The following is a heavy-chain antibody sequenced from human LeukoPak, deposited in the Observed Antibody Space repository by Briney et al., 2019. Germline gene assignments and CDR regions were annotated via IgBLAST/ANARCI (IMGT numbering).Heavy chain of an antibody. CDR3: ARAVAGHYFDY. J-gene: IGHJ4*02. CDR2: ISAYNGNT. D-gene: IGHD6-19*01. V-gene: IGHV1-18*01. Sequence: ASVKVSCKASGYXFTSYGISWVRQAPGQGLEWMGWISAYNGNTNYAQKLQGRFTMTTDTSTSTAYMELRSLRSDDTAVYYCARAVAGHYFDYWGQGTLVTVSS. CDR1: GYXFTSYG.